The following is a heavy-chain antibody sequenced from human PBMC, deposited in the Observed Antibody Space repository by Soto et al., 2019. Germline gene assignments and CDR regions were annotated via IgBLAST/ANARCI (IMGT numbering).Heavy chain of an antibody. CDR3: ALSHLGVVVANFDY. Sequence: EVQLVESGGGLVQPGRSLRLSCAASGFTFDDYAMHWVRQAPGKGLEWVSGISWNSGSIGYADSVKGRFTISRDNAKNSLYLQMNRLRAEDTALYYCALSHLGVVVANFDYWGQGTLVTVSS. V-gene: IGHV3-9*01. CDR2: ISWNSGSI. D-gene: IGHD2-15*01. J-gene: IGHJ4*02. CDR1: GFTFDDYA.